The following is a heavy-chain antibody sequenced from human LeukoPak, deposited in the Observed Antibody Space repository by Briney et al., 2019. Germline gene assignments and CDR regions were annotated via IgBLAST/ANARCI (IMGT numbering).Heavy chain of an antibody. D-gene: IGHD4-17*01. V-gene: IGHV1-2*06. CDR1: GYTFTGYY. J-gene: IGHJ4*02. CDR3: ASAVNYGDYVLTN. CDR2: INPNSGGT. Sequence: GASVKVSCKASGYTFTGYYMHWVRQAPGQGLEWMGRINPNSGGTNYAQKFQGRVTMTRDTSISTAYMELSRLKSDDTAVYYCASAVNYGDYVLTNWGQGTLVTVSS.